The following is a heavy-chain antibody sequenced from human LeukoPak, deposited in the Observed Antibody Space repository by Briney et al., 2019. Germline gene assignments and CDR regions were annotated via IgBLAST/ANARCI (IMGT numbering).Heavy chain of an antibody. Sequence: PGGSLRLSCAASGFTFSSFAMSWVRQAPGNGLEWVAVISYDGRNKYYADSVKGRFTISRDNSKNTLYLQMNSLRAEDTAMYYCARETERYFDYWGQGTLVTVSS. CDR2: ISYDGRNK. D-gene: IGHD1-26*01. V-gene: IGHV3-30*04. J-gene: IGHJ4*02. CDR3: ARETERYFDY. CDR1: GFTFSSFA.